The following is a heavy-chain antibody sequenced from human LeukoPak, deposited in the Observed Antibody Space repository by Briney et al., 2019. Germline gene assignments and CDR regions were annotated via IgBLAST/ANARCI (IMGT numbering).Heavy chain of an antibody. CDR2: ISYDGSNK. J-gene: IGHJ6*02. D-gene: IGHD4-23*01. CDR1: GFTFSSCF. CDR3: ASRSGGILFGMDV. Sequence: PGRPLRLSCAASGFTFSSCFMHWVRQAPGKGLEWVATISYDGSNKHYADSVKGRFTISRDNSKNTLYVEMNSLRADDTAMYYCASRSGGILFGMDVWGQGTRVTVSS. V-gene: IGHV3-30-3*01.